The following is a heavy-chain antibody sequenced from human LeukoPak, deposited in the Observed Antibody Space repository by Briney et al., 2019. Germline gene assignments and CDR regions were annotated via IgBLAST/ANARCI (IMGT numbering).Heavy chain of an antibody. Sequence: GGSLRLSCAASGFSFSTYGMRWVSQAPSSVMGWVAVIWYDGSNKYYADSVKGRFTISRDNSKNTLYLQVHSVRAEDTSEYYCAKDLSGDFWSGYYLGYFDYWGQGTLVTVSS. CDR3: AKDLSGDFWSGYYLGYFDY. V-gene: IGHV3-33*06. D-gene: IGHD3-3*01. CDR1: GFSFSTYG. J-gene: IGHJ4*02. CDR2: IWYDGSNK.